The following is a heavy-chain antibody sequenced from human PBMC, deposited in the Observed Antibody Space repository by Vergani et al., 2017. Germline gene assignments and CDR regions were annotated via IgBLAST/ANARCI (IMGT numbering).Heavy chain of an antibody. CDR2: IKQDGSEK. Sequence: VQLVESGGGVVQPVRSLRLSCAASGFTFSSYGMHWVRQAPGKGLEWVANIKQDGSEKYYVDSVKGRFTISRDNAKNSLYLQMNSLRAEDTAVYYCARDTGTVTYYYYYMDVWGKGTTVTVSS. CDR3: ARDTGTVTYYYYYMDV. V-gene: IGHV3-7*01. J-gene: IGHJ6*03. CDR1: GFTFSSYG. D-gene: IGHD4-17*01.